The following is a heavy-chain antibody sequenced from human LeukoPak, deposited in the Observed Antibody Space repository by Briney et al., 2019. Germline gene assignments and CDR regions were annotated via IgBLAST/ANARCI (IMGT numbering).Heavy chain of an antibody. CDR1: GYTFTSYG. V-gene: IGHV1-18*01. Sequence: GASVKVSCKASGYTFTSYGISWVRQAPGQGLEWMGWISAYNGNTNYAQKLQGRVTMTTDTSTSTAYMELRSLRSDDTAVYYCARRHYFTMVRGVIIASTNWFDPWGQGTLVTVSS. CDR3: ARRHYFTMVRGVIIASTNWFDP. D-gene: IGHD3-10*01. CDR2: ISAYNGNT. J-gene: IGHJ5*02.